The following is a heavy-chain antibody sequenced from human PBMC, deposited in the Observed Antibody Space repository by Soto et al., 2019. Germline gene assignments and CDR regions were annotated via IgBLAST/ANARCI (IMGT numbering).Heavy chain of an antibody. CDR2: IRSKAYGGTT. CDR3: TRAPSYCTNGVCYSWEDAFDI. V-gene: IGHV3-49*03. CDR1: GFTFGDYA. Sequence: PGGSLRLSCTASGFTFGDYAMSWFRQAPGKGLEWVGFIRSKAYGGTTEYAASVKGRFTISRDDSKGIAYLQMNSLKTEDTAVYYCTRAPSYCTNGVCYSWEDAFDIWGQGTXVTVSS. D-gene: IGHD2-8*01. J-gene: IGHJ3*02.